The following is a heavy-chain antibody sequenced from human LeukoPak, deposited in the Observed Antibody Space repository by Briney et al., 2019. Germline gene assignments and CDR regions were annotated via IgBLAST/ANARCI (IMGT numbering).Heavy chain of an antibody. V-gene: IGHV3-33*01. J-gene: IGHJ5*02. Sequence: SLRLSCAGSGFTFSHYGMHWVRQGPGKGLEWVAGIQSDGSYKYYEDSLKGRFTISRENCKNILYLQMNSPRAEDTAVYSCARDVDTSNHMSIFDPWGQGTLVTVSS. CDR1: GFTFSHYG. CDR2: IQSDGSYK. D-gene: IGHD3-3*02. CDR3: ARDVDTSNHMSIFDP.